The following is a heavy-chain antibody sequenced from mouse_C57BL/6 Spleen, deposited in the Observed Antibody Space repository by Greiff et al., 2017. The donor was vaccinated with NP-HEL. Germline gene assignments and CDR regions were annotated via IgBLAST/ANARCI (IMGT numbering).Heavy chain of an antibody. CDR2: INPNYGTT. CDR1: GYSFTDYN. J-gene: IGHJ4*01. CDR3: ARSTVVARGGMDY. V-gene: IGHV1-39*01. Sequence: QLQESGPELVKPGASVKISCKASGYSFTDYNMNWVKQSNGKSLEWIGVINPNYGTTSYNQKFKGKATLTVDQSSSTAYMQLTSLTSEDAAVYYCARSTVVARGGMDYWGQGTSVTVSS. D-gene: IGHD1-1*01.